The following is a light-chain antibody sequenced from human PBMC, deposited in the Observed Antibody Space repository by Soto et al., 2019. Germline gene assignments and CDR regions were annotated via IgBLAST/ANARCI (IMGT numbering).Light chain of an antibody. CDR1: QSLLYNNTYNY. CDR3: MQALQSLT. CDR2: FGS. Sequence: EIVMTQSPLTLPFTPLDPSSISCRSSQSLLYNNTYNYLDWYVQKPGQSPQLLIYFGSNRAPGVPDRFSGSGSGTDFTLKINRVEAEDVGTYYCMQALQSLTFGQGTRLEIK. J-gene: IGKJ5*01. V-gene: IGKV2-28*01.